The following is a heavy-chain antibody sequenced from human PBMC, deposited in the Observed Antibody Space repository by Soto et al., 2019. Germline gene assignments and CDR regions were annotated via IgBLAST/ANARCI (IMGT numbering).Heavy chain of an antibody. CDR2: IWYDGSNK. Sequence: QVQLVESGGGVVQPGRSLRLSCAASGFTFSSHGMHWVRQAPGKGLEWVAVIWYDGSNKYYADSVKGRFTISRDNSKNTLYLQMNSLRAEDTAVYYCARGQVPLDVWGQGTTVTVSS. D-gene: IGHD1-1*01. CDR3: ARGQVPLDV. V-gene: IGHV3-33*01. CDR1: GFTFSSHG. J-gene: IGHJ6*02.